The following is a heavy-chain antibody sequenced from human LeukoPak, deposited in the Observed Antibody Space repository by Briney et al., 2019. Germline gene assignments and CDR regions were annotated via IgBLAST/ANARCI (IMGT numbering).Heavy chain of an antibody. CDR2: INPSGGST. D-gene: IGHD4-23*01. CDR3: ARVFNYGGNSRYYFDY. J-gene: IGHJ4*02. CDR1: GYTFTSYG. V-gene: IGHV1-46*01. Sequence: ASVKVSSKASGYTFTSYGISWVRQAPGQGLEWMGIINPSGGSTSYAQKFQGRVTMTRDISTSTVYMELSSPRSEDTAVYYCARVFNYGGNSRYYFDYWGQGTLVTVSS.